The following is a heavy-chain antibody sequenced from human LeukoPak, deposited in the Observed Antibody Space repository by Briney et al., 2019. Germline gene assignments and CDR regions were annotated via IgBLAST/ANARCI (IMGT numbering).Heavy chain of an antibody. D-gene: IGHD6-13*01. J-gene: IGHJ4*02. V-gene: IGHV4-39*01. Sequence: PSETLSLTCTVSGGSISSSSYYWGWIRQPTGKGLEWIGSIYYSGSTYYNPSLKSRVTISVDTSKNQFSLKLSSVTAADTAVYYCARVIAAAATGVDYWGQGTLVTVSS. CDR1: GGSISSSSYY. CDR2: IYYSGST. CDR3: ARVIAAAATGVDY.